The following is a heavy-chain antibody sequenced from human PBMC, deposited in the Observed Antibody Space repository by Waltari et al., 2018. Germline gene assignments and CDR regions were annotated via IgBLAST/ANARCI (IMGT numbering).Heavy chain of an antibody. Sequence: QVQLQESGPGLVKPSETLSLTCTVSGGSISSYYWSWIRQPPGKGLEWIGYIYYSGGTNYNPSLKSRVTISVDTSKNQFSLKLSSVTAADTAVYYCARGRFGELDYWGQGTLVTVSS. CDR2: IYYSGGT. CDR1: GGSISSYY. J-gene: IGHJ4*02. CDR3: ARGRFGELDY. V-gene: IGHV4-59*01. D-gene: IGHD3-10*01.